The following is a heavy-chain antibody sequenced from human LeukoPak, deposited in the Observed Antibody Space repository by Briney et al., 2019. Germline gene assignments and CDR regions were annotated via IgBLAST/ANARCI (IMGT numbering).Heavy chain of an antibody. CDR1: GFTSSGYE. CDR3: ARDPGYCSTTSCYKFFDY. J-gene: IGHJ4*02. CDR2: ISSSGSTI. Sequence: PGGSLRLSCAASGFTSSGYEMNWVRQAPGKGLEWVSYISSSGSTIYYADSVKGRFTVSRDNAKNSLYLQMNSLRAEDTAVYYCARDPGYCSTTSCYKFFDYWGQGTLVTVSS. D-gene: IGHD2-2*02. V-gene: IGHV3-48*03.